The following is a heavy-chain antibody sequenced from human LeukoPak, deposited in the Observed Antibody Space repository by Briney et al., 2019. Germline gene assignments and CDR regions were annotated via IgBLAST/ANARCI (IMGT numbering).Heavy chain of an antibody. Sequence: QPGGSLRLSCAASGFTFTDSWMSWVRQAPGKGLEWVANIKPDGTEKYYVDSVKGRFTISRDNAKNSLYLQMNRLRAEDTAVYYCARVRYGNYFDYWGQGILVTVSS. CDR2: IKPDGTEK. V-gene: IGHV3-7*04. CDR3: ARVRYGNYFDY. CDR1: GFTFTDSW. J-gene: IGHJ4*02. D-gene: IGHD3-16*02.